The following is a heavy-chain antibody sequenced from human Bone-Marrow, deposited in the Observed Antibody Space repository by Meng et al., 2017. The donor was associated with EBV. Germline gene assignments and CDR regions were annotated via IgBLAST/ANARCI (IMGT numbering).Heavy chain of an antibody. CDR1: GGSVSSGSYY. D-gene: IGHD5-12*01. CDR3: ARGSLIVATNWFDP. Sequence: QVQLREPGPGLVKPSETLSLTCTVSGGSVSSGSYYWSWIRQPPGKGLEWIGYIYYSGSTNYNPSLKSRVTISVDTSKNQFSLKLSSVTAADTAVYYCARGSLIVATNWFDPWGQGTLVTVSS. CDR2: IYYSGST. J-gene: IGHJ5*02. V-gene: IGHV4-61*01.